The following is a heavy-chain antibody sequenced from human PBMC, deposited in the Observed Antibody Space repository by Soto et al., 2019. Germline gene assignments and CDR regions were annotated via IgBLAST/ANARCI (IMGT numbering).Heavy chain of an antibody. D-gene: IGHD3-3*01. J-gene: IGHJ6*02. V-gene: IGHV1-2*02. CDR3: ARDHGDDFWSGPYYYYYGMDV. CDR1: GYTFTGYY. CDR2: INPNSGGT. Sequence: ASVKVSCKASGYTFTGYYMHWVRQAPGQGLEWMGWINPNSGGTNYAQKFQGRVTMTRDTSISTAYMGLSRLRSDDTAVYYSARDHGDDFWSGPYYYYYGMDVWGQGTTVTVSS.